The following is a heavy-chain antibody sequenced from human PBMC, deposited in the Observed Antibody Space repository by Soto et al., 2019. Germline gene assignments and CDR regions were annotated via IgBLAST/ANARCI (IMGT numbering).Heavy chain of an antibody. CDR2: IYHSGST. J-gene: IGHJ4*02. Sequence: QLQLQESGSGLVKPSQTLSLTCAVSGGSISSGGYSWSWIRQPPGKGLEWIGYIYHSGSTYYNPSVNSRVTIKVDRCKNKFPRKLSSVTAADTAVYYCAAGGGLPRYYWGQGTLVTVSS. V-gene: IGHV4-30-2*01. D-gene: IGHD5-12*01. CDR3: AAGGGLPRYY. CDR1: GGSISSGGYS.